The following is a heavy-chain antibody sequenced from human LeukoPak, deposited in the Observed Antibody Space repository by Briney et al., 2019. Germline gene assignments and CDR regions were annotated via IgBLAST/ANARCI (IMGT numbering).Heavy chain of an antibody. D-gene: IGHD3-22*01. Sequence: GASVKVSCKASGYTLTGSYMHWVRQAPGQGLEWMGWINPNSGGTNYAQKFQGRVTMTRDTSTSTASMGLSRLRSDDTAVYYCAVHYYDSSGYYLPFDYWGQGTLVTVSS. CDR1: GYTLTGSY. J-gene: IGHJ4*02. CDR2: INPNSGGT. CDR3: AVHYYDSSGYYLPFDY. V-gene: IGHV1-2*02.